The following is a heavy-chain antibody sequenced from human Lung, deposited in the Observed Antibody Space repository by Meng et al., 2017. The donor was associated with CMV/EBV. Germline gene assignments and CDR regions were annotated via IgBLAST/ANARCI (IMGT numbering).Heavy chain of an antibody. CDR3: ARDSPLDGYSLLDY. D-gene: IGHD5-24*01. CDR2: INTNTGNP. Sequence: QVLQLQLWSELKKPGASLKVSCKASGYTFTSYAMNWVRQAPGQGLEWMGWINTNTGNPTYAQGFTGRFVFSLDTSVSTAYLQISSLKAEDTAVYYCARDSPLDGYSLLDYWGQGTLVTVSS. CDR1: GYTFTSYA. V-gene: IGHV7-4-1*02. J-gene: IGHJ4*02.